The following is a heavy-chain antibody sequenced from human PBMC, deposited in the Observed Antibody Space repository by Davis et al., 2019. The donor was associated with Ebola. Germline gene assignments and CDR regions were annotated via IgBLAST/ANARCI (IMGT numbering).Heavy chain of an antibody. Sequence: SETLSLTCTVSGGSISNYYSSWIRQLPLNGLEWIRYIYYIVTTHFNPSLTSRVTMSVDTSKNQFSLKLSSVTAADTAVYFCARTDRVCTGGRCYSGNDFDYWGQGTLVTVSS. V-gene: IGHV4-59*01. J-gene: IGHJ4*02. D-gene: IGHD2-15*01. CDR1: GGSISNYY. CDR3: ARTDRVCTGGRCYSGNDFDY. CDR2: IYYIVTT.